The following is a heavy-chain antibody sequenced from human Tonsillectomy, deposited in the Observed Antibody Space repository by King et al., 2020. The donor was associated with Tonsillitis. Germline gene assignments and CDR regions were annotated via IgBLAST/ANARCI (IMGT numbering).Heavy chain of an antibody. V-gene: IGHV3-7*01. CDR2: IKQDGSEK. J-gene: IGHJ4*02. CDR3: ARLPDGYSGSYFDY. CDR1: GFTFSSYW. D-gene: IGHD1-26*01. Sequence: VQLVQSGGGLVQPGGSLRLSCAASGFTFSSYWMSWVRQAPGKGLEWVANIKQDGSEKYYVDSVKGRFTISRDNAKNSLYLQMNSLRAEDTAVYYCARLPDGYSGSYFDYWGQGTLVTVSS.